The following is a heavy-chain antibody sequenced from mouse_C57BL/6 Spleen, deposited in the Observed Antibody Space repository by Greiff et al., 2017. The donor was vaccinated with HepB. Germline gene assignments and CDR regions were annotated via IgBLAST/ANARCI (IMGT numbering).Heavy chain of an antibody. CDR2: ISNGGGST. CDR1: GFTFSDYY. D-gene: IGHD1-1*01. V-gene: IGHV5-12*01. CDR3: ARQTVITTVVAKVYYAMDY. J-gene: IGHJ4*01. Sequence: EVKLVESGGGLVQPGGSLKLSCAASGFTFSDYYMYWVRQTPEKRLEWVAYISNGGGSTYYPDTVKGRFTISRDNAKNTLYLQMSRLKSEDTAMYYCARQTVITTVVAKVYYAMDYWGQGTSVTVSS.